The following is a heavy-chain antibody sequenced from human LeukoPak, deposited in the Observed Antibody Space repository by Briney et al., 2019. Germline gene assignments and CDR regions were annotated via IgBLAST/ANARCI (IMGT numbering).Heavy chain of an antibody. CDR3: ARDLYRIVVVPHYFDY. D-gene: IGHD3-22*01. V-gene: IGHV3-7*01. CDR2: IKKDGSEK. CDR1: GFTFSSYE. J-gene: IGHJ4*02. Sequence: LTGGSLRLSCAASGFTFSSYEMNWVRQAPGKGLEWVANIKKDGSEKYYVDSVKGRFTISRDNAKNSLYLQMNSLRAEDTAVYYCARDLYRIVVVPHYFDYWGQGTLVTVSS.